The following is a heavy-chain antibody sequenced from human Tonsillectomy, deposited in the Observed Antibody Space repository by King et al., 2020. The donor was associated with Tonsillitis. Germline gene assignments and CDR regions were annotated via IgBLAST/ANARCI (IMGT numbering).Heavy chain of an antibody. J-gene: IGHJ4*02. CDR1: GFTFSSYG. CDR3: AKDVGSRGSWGCDY. Sequence: VQLVESGGGVVQPGRSLRLSCAASGFTFSSYGMHWVRQAPGKGREWVAVISYDGSNKYYADSVKGRFTISSDNSKNTLYLQMNSLRAEDTAVYYCAKDVGSRGSWGCDYWGQGTLVTVSS. CDR2: ISYDGSNK. V-gene: IGHV3-30*18. D-gene: IGHD6-13*01.